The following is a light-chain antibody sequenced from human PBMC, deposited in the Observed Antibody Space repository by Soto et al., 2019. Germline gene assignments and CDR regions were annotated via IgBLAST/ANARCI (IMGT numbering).Light chain of an antibody. Sequence: EKVLTQSPGTLSLSPGERATLSCRASQNVSSSYLARYQHKPGQAPRLLIYGASNRATGIPDRVSGSGSGTDFTLTISRLEPEDFAVYYCQQYGSSPFTFGGGTKVDI. J-gene: IGKJ4*01. CDR1: QNVSSSY. CDR2: GAS. V-gene: IGKV3-20*01. CDR3: QQYGSSPFT.